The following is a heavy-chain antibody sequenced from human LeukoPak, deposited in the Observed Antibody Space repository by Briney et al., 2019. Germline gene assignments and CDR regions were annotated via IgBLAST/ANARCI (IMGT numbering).Heavy chain of an antibody. D-gene: IGHD3-22*01. CDR2: IYHSGST. J-gene: IGHJ3*02. V-gene: IGHV4-38-2*02. Sequence: SETLSLTCTVSGYSISSGYYWGWIRQPPGTGLEWIGSIYHSGSTYYNPSLKTRVTISVDTSKNQFSLKLSSVTAADTAVYYCARGGSVWDYYDSSGYPDAFDIWGQGTMVTVSS. CDR1: GYSISSGYY. CDR3: ARGGSVWDYYDSSGYPDAFDI.